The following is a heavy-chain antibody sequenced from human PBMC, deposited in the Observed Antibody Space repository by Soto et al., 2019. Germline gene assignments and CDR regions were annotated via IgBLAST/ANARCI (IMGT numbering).Heavy chain of an antibody. CDR1: GYTFTAYY. J-gene: IGHJ6*02. Sequence: ASVKVSCKTSGYTFTAYYLHWVRQAPGQGLEWMGWVNPNNGGTVYAQRFLDRVTMTADTSTSTVYMDLSSLRSDDTALYYCARTISGVVGYGMDVWGQGTTVTVSS. CDR2: VNPNNGGT. D-gene: IGHD3-3*01. CDR3: ARTISGVVGYGMDV. V-gene: IGHV1-2*02.